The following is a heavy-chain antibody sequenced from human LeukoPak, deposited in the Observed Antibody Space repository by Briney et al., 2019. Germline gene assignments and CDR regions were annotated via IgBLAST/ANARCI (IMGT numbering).Heavy chain of an antibody. Sequence: PGGPVRLSCSASGFTFSTYAMHWVRQAPGKGLEYVSAISSYGGSRYYADAVKGRFTISRDNSKNTLYLQMSSLRAEDTAVYYCVPLPIAVAGTHLLDYWGQGTLVTVSS. CDR1: GFTFSTYA. J-gene: IGHJ4*02. D-gene: IGHD6-19*01. CDR2: ISSYGGSR. V-gene: IGHV3-64D*09. CDR3: VPLPIAVAGTHLLDY.